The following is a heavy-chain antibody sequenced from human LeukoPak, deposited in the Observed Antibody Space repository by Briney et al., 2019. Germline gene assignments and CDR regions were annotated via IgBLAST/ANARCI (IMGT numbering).Heavy chain of an antibody. D-gene: IGHD2-15*01. CDR1: GFSFSIYR. Sequence: GGSLRLSCAASGFSFSIYRMDWVRQAPGKGLEWASSISSSSSYIYYADSVKGRFTISRDNAENSLYLQMNSLRAEDTAVYYCARGDCSGGSCYLSLTTIDYWGQGTLVTVSS. CDR3: ARGDCSGGSCYLSLTTIDY. J-gene: IGHJ4*02. CDR2: ISSSSSYI. V-gene: IGHV3-21*01.